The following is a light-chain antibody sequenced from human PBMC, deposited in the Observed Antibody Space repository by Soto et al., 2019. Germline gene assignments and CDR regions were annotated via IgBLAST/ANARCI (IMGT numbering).Light chain of an antibody. CDR2: GAS. CDR3: QQYCSSPTT. J-gene: IGKJ5*01. CDR1: QSVSSSY. V-gene: IGKV3-20*01. Sequence: EIVLTQSPGTLSLSPGERATLSCRASQSVSSSYLAWYQQKPGQAPRLLIYGASSRATGIPDRFSGSGSGTDFTLTISRLEPEDFAVYSCQQYCSSPTTFGQGTLLEIK.